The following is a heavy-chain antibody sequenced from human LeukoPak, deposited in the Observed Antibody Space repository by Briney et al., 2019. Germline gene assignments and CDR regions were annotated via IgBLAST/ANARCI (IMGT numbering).Heavy chain of an antibody. CDR2: IKQDASEK. J-gene: IGHJ4*02. CDR1: GFTFSSYW. V-gene: IGHV3-7*04. Sequence: PGGSLRLSCAASGFTFSSYWMIWVRQAPGKGLEWVANIKQDASEKYYVDSVKGRFTISRDNAKNSLYVQMNSLRAEDTAVYYCASEPRYQLHIDYWGQGTLVTVSS. CDR3: ASEPRYQLHIDY. D-gene: IGHD2-2*01.